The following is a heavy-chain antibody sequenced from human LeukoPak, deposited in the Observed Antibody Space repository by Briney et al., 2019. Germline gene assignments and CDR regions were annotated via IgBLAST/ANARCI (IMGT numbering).Heavy chain of an antibody. V-gene: IGHV3-7*04. D-gene: IGHD2/OR15-2a*01. CDR2: IKQDGSDK. J-gene: IGHJ4*02. CDR1: GFTFSSYW. CDR3: GSDCKVLIKGAY. Sequence: PGGSLRLSCAASGFTFSSYWMSWVRQAPGKGLEWVANIKQDGSDKYYVDSVRGRFTISRDNAKNSLYLQMNSLRAADTAVYYCGSDCKVLIKGAYWGQGTLVTVSS.